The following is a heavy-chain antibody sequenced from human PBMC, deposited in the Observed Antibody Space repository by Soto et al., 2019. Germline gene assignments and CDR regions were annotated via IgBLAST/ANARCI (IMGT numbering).Heavy chain of an antibody. D-gene: IGHD1-26*01. J-gene: IGHJ4*02. CDR2: IYYSGST. CDR1: GGSVSSGSYY. V-gene: IGHV4-61*01. Sequence: PSETLSLTCTVSGGSVSSGSYYWSWIRQPPGKGLEWIGYIYYSGSTNYNPSLKSRVTISVDTSKNQFSLKLSSVTAADPAVYYCARDRRELPSDYWGQGTLVTVSS. CDR3: ARDRRELPSDY.